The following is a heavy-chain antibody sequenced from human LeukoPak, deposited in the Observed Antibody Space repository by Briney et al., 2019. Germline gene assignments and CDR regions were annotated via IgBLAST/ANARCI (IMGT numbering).Heavy chain of an antibody. CDR2: ISAYNGNT. V-gene: IGHV1-18*01. CDR1: GYTFTSYG. Sequence: GSSVKVSCKPSGYTFTSYGISWVRQAPGQGLEWTGWISAYNGNTNYAQKLQGRVTMTTDTSTSTAYMELRSLRSDDTAVYYCAREGYDILTGYQLDYWGQGTLVTVSS. J-gene: IGHJ4*02. CDR3: AREGYDILTGYQLDY. D-gene: IGHD3-9*01.